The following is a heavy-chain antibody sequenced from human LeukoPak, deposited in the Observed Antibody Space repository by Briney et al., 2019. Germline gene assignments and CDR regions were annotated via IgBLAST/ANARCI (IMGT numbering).Heavy chain of an antibody. Sequence: GGSLRLSCAASGFTFSSNWMSWVRQAPGKGLEWVASIKKDGSEKYYVDSVKGRFTISRDDAKNSLYLQMNSLRAEDTAVYYCARDKPHYSHDYWGQGTRVTVSS. CDR2: IKKDGSEK. CDR3: ARDKPHYSHDY. J-gene: IGHJ4*02. V-gene: IGHV3-7*04. CDR1: GFTFSSNW. D-gene: IGHD5-18*01.